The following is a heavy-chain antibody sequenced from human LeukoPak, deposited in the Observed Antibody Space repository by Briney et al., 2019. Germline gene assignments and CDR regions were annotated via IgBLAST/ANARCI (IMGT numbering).Heavy chain of an antibody. J-gene: IGHJ6*03. CDR2: IQQDGSEK. D-gene: IGHD5-12*01. CDR3: ARSLSGYDYIGYYYYYMDV. V-gene: IGHV3-7*01. Sequence: PGGSLRLSCAASGFTFSSYWMSWVRQAPGKGLEWVANIQQDGSEKYYVDSVKGRFTISRDNAKNSLYLQMNSLRAEDTAVYYCARSLSGYDYIGYYYYYMDVWGKGTTVTVSS. CDR1: GFTFSSYW.